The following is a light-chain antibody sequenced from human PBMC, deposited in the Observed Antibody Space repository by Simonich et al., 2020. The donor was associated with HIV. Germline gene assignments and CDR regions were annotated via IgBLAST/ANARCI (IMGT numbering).Light chain of an antibody. CDR2: GAS. J-gene: IGKJ3*01. CDR3: QQYNNWPLG. V-gene: IGKV3-15*01. Sequence: EIVMTQSPATLSVSPGERAHLSCRASQSVNSNLAWYQQKPGPPPRLLVYGASTRATGSPARFSGSGSGTEFTLTISSLQSEDFAVYYCQQYNNWPLGFGPGTKVDIK. CDR1: QSVNSN.